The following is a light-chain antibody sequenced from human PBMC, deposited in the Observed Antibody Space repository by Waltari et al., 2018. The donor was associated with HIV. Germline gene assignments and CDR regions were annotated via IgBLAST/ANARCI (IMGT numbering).Light chain of an antibody. J-gene: IGKJ1*01. CDR3: QQTDSFPRT. CDR1: QGINSW. CDR2: AAS. V-gene: IGKV1-12*01. Sequence: DIQMTQSPSSVSASVGDRVTITCRASQGINSWLAWYQQRPGEPPKLLIHAASSLQSGVPSRFSGRGSGTDFTLTISSLQPEDFATYYCQQTDSFPRTFGQGTKVDIK.